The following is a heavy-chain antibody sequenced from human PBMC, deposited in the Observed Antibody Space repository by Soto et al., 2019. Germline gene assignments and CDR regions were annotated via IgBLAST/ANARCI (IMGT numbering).Heavy chain of an antibody. CDR1: GLSLSNTGVG. Sequence: QITLKESGPTLVQPTQPLTLTCTFSGLSLSNTGVGVSWIRQSPGQALEWLALIYWDDDKRYSPSLKSRLNITQDISANQVVLTMTNMDPVDTATYYCAHSRGPFDYWGQGTPVTVYS. J-gene: IGHJ4*02. CDR2: IYWDDDK. CDR3: AHSRGPFDY. V-gene: IGHV2-5*02. D-gene: IGHD3-10*01.